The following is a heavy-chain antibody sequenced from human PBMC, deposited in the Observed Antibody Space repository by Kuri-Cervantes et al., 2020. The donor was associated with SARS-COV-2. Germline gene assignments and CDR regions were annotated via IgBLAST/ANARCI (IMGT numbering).Heavy chain of an antibody. Sequence: SQTLSLTCAVSGYSSSVGYYWGWIRQPPGKGLEWIGSIYHSGSTYYNPSLKSRVTISVDTSKNQFSLKLSSVTAADTAVYYCARRNLRFLAGGYYFDYWGQGTLVTVSS. CDR2: IYHSGST. J-gene: IGHJ4*02. D-gene: IGHD3-3*01. V-gene: IGHV4-38-2*01. CDR3: ARRNLRFLAGGYYFDY. CDR1: GYSSSVGYY.